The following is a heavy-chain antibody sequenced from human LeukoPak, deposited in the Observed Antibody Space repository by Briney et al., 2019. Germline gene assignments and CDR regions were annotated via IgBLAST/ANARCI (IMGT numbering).Heavy chain of an antibody. CDR2: IYSGGST. D-gene: IGHD3-16*01. V-gene: IGHV3-53*01. CDR1: GFTVSSNY. CDR3: AKDPGGLSGGALKY. J-gene: IGHJ4*02. Sequence: GSLRLSCAASGFTVSSNYMSWVRQAPGKGLEWVSVIYSGGSTYYADSVKGRFTISRDNSKNTLYLQMNSLRAEDTAVYYCAKDPGGLSGGALKYWGQGTLVTVSS.